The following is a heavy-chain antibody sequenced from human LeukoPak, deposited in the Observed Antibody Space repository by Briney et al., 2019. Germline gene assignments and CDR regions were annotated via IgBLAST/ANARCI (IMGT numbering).Heavy chain of an antibody. CDR1: GGSISGSSYY. D-gene: IGHD6-6*01. V-gene: IGHV4-39*07. J-gene: IGHJ4*02. CDR2: IYYSGTT. CDR3: ARSKSIAAPLNDY. Sequence: SETLSLTCSVSGGSISGSSYYWGWIRQPPGKGLEWIGCIYYSGTTYYNPSLKSRITISVDTSKNQFSLKLTSVTAADTAIYYCARSKSIAAPLNDYWDQGTLVTVSS.